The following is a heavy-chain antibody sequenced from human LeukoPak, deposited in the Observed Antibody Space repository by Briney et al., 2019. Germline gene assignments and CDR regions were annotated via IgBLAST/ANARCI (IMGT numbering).Heavy chain of an antibody. D-gene: IGHD3-10*01. J-gene: IGHJ6*03. CDR1: GFTFSDYY. Sequence: PGGSLRLSCAASGFTFSDYYMSWIRQAPGKGLQFISYISLTGNDIYYADSVSGRFTISRDNAKNSLYLQMSSLQGEDTAVYYCARMYSRYYYMDVWGKGTTVTVSS. CDR2: ISLTGNDI. CDR3: ARMYSRYYYMDV. V-gene: IGHV3-11*01.